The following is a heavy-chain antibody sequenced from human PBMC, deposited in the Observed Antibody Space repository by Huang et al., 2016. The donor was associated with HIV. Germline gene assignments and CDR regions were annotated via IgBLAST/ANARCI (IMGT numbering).Heavy chain of an antibody. CDR1: GYTFSNYD. CDR2: MNPNSGNT. Sequence: QVQLVQSGAEVKKPGASVTVSCKASGYTFSNYDINWVRKAPGPGIEWMGWMNPNSGNTGYERKFQGRVTMTRSTSISTAYMELSRLRFEDTAVYYCATLPPVNYGRSGGRVRDYWGQGSLVTVSS. CDR3: ATLPPVNYGRSGGRVRDY. D-gene: IGHD2-15*01. J-gene: IGHJ4*02. V-gene: IGHV1-8*01.